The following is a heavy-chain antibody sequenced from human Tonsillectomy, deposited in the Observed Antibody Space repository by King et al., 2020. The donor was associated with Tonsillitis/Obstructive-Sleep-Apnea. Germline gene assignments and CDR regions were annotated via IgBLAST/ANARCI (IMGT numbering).Heavy chain of an antibody. CDR2: INHSGST. D-gene: IGHD1-14*01. CDR3: AGQPWEDYYYYYMDV. Sequence: VQLQQWGAGLLKPSETLSLTCAVYGGSFSGYYWRWIRQPPGKGLEWIGEINHSGSTNYNPSLKSRVTISVDTSKNQFSLKLSSVTAADTAVYYCAGQPWEDYYYYYMDVWGKGTTVTVSS. CDR1: GGSFSGYY. J-gene: IGHJ6*03. V-gene: IGHV4-34*01.